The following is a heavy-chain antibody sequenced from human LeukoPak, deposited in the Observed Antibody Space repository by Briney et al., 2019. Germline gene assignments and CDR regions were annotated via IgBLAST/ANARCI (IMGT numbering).Heavy chain of an antibody. D-gene: IGHD2-21*01. CDR1: GGSINSYY. Sequence: SETLSLTCTVSGGSINSYYWSWIRQPPGKGLEWIGYIHHSGGITYYNPSLKSRVTISLDTSKNQFSLSLTSVTAADTAVYYCARHSIASDGARLFDYWGRGTLVTVSS. V-gene: IGHV4-59*08. CDR2: IHHSGGIT. CDR3: ARHSIASDGARLFDY. J-gene: IGHJ4*02.